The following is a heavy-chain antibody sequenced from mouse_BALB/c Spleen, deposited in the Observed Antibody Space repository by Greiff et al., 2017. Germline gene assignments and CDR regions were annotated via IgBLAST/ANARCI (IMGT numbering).Heavy chain of an antibody. V-gene: IGHV14-3*02. J-gene: IGHJ2*01. Sequence: VHVKQSGAELVKPGASVKLSCTASGFNIKDTYMHWVKQRPEQGLEWIGRIDPANGNTKYDPKFQGKATITADTSSNTAYLQLSSLTSEDTAVYYCARGPFDYWGQGTTLTVSS. CDR1: GFNIKDTY. CDR3: ARGPFDY. CDR2: IDPANGNT.